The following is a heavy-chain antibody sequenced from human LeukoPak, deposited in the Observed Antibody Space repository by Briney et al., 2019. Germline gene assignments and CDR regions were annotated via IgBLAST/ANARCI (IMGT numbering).Heavy chain of an antibody. V-gene: IGHV4-34*01. CDR2: IDHRGIS. CDR3: ASRSLTLAAARCFDD. Sequence: SETLSLTCAVHGESFSAYFWSWIRQVPGRGLEWIGEIDHRGISNYNPSLKSRATILVDTSNNRFSLSLASVTAADTATYYWASRSLTLAAARCFDDWGQGTVVTVSS. J-gene: IGHJ4*03. CDR1: GESFSAYF. D-gene: IGHD2-15*01.